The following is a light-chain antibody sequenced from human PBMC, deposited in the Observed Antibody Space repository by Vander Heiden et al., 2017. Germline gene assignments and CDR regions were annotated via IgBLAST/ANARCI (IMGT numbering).Light chain of an antibody. CDR1: QGISNY. CDR2: GAS. J-gene: IGKJ1*01. V-gene: IGKV1-27*01. Sequence: IQMVQSPSSLSASVGDRVTITCRASQGISNYLDWYQQKPGKVPKLLIYGASSLQTGVPSRFSGSGSGTEFTLTINNLQPEDVASYYCQQYYSAPRTFGQGTKVEIK. CDR3: QQYYSAPRT.